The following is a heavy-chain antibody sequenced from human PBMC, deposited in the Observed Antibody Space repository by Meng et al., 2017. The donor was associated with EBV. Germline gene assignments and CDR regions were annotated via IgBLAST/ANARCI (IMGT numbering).Heavy chain of an antibody. CDR3: ARDLGRGSRGALLDY. D-gene: IGHD3-16*01. CDR2: IYYSGST. V-gene: IGHV4-39*07. Sequence: LQVQGAGQGLGKPSETLSLTCTVSGGSISSSSYYWGWIRQPPGKGLEWIGSIYYSGSTYYNPSLKSRVTISVDTSKNQFSLKLSSVTAADTAVYYCARDLGRGSRGALLDYWGQGTLVTVSS. J-gene: IGHJ4*02. CDR1: GGSISSSSYY.